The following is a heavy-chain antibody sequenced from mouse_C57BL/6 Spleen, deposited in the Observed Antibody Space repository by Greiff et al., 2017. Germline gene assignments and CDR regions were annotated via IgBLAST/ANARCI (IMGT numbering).Heavy chain of an antibody. D-gene: IGHD2-3*01. J-gene: IGHJ3*01. V-gene: IGHV1-55*01. CDR2: IYPGSGST. Sequence: QVQLQQPGAELVKPGASVKMSCKASGYTFTSYWITWVKQRPGQGLEWIGDIYPGSGSTNYNEKFKSKATLTVDTSSSTAYMQLSSLTSEDSAVYYCARESYDRTGFAYGGQGTLVTVSA. CDR3: ARESYDRTGFAY. CDR1: GYTFTSYW.